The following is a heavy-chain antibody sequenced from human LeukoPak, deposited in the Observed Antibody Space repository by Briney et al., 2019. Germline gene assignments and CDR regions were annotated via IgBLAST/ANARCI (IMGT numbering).Heavy chain of an antibody. CDR3: ARGGGVTEAPPRWFDP. V-gene: IGHV4-34*01. D-gene: IGHD3-16*01. J-gene: IGHJ5*02. Sequence: SETLSLTCAVYGGSFSGYYWSWIRQPPGKGLEWIGEINHSGSTNYNPSLKSRVTISVDTSKNQFSLKLSSVTAADTAVYYCARGGGVTEAPPRWFDPWGQGTLVTVSS. CDR1: GGSFSGYY. CDR2: INHSGST.